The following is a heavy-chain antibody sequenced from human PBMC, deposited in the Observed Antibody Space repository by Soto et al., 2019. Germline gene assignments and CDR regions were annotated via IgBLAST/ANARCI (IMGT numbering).Heavy chain of an antibody. D-gene: IGHD3-3*01. Sequence: GDSVKVYCKAPRATFTSYYINWVRQAPGQGLEWMGVINPHGGSTAYAQKFKGRVTLTRDTPASTVYREVSSLPSKDPAMYYCGRSSGEIFGIIIGETNWFAPGGEGPLVTVSS. CDR2: INPHGGST. J-gene: IGHJ5*02. CDR1: RATFTSYY. V-gene: IGHV1-46*01. CDR3: GRSSGEIFGIIIGETNWFAP.